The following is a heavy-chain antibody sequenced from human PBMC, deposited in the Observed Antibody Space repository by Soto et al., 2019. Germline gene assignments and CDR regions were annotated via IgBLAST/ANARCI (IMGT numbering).Heavy chain of an antibody. D-gene: IGHD5-12*01. CDR2: IKFDGSGI. Sequence: EVQLVESGGKVVQPGGSLRLSCVASGFTFSVYWMSWVRQAPGEGLEWVARIKFDGSGIQYADSVKGRFSISRDNAGNSVYLQMNSLRAEDTAVYYCARDSGYSSVDSVNRYFDYWGQGALVTVTS. V-gene: IGHV3-7*01. CDR1: GFTFSVYW. J-gene: IGHJ4*02. CDR3: ARDSGYSSVDSVNRYFDY.